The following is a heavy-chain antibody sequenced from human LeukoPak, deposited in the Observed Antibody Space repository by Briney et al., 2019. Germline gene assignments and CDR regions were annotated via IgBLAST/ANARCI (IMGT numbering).Heavy chain of an antibody. CDR1: GFTVSSNY. CDR3: ARGGDGYNFRFSAFDI. Sequence: PGGSLRLSCVASGFTVSSNYMTWVRQAPGKGLEWVSVIYRGGSTYYADSVKGRFTISRDNSKNTLYLQMNSLGAEDTAVYYCARGGDGYNFRFSAFDIWGQGTMVTVSS. CDR2: IYRGGST. D-gene: IGHD5-24*01. V-gene: IGHV3-53*01. J-gene: IGHJ3*02.